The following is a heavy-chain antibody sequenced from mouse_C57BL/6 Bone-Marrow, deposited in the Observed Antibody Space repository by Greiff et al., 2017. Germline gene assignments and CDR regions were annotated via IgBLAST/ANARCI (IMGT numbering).Heavy chain of an antibody. V-gene: IGHV1-63*01. D-gene: IGHD1-2*01. Sequence: QVQLKESGAELVRPGTSMKMSCKASGYTFTNYWIGWAKQRPGHGLEWIGDIYPGGGYTNYNEKFKGKATLTADKSSSTAYMQFSSLTSEDSAIYYCARWLPSYFDVWGTGTTVTVSS. CDR3: ARWLPSYFDV. CDR2: IYPGGGYT. J-gene: IGHJ1*03. CDR1: GYTFTNYW.